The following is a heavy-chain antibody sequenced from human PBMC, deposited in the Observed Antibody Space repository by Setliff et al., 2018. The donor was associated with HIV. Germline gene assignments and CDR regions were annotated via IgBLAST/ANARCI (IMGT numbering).Heavy chain of an antibody. CDR2: IFTTAIT. V-gene: IGHV4-61*02. D-gene: IGHD6-13*01. CDR1: GASITSGSYY. CDR3: ARDPAGAAAYYYYGLDV. J-gene: IGHJ6*02. Sequence: SETLSLTCKVSGASITSGSYYWTWIRQPAEKGLEWIGRIFTTAITNYNPSLKSRVTISLDTAENRFSLKLSSVTAADTAVYYCARDPAGAAAYYYYGLDVWGPGTTVTVSS.